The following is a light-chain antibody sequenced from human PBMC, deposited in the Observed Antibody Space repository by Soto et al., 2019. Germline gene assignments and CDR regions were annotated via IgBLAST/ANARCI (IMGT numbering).Light chain of an antibody. V-gene: IGLV2-11*01. CDR2: DVN. CDR1: SSDVGGYNY. Sequence: QSALTQPRSVSGSPGQSVTISCTGTSSDVGGYNYVSWYQQHPGKAPKLMSYDVNKRPSGVPDRFSGSKSGNTASLTISGLQAEDEADYYCCSYAGSYTLIFGTGTKLTVL. CDR3: CSYAGSYTLI. J-gene: IGLJ1*01.